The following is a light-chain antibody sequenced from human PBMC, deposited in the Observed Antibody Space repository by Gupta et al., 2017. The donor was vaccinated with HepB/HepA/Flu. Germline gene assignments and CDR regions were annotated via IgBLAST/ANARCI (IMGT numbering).Light chain of an antibody. Sequence: QSVLTQPPSVSAAPGQTVTISCSGSSSNSGNNYVSWYQQLPGTAPKLLIYEDNKRPSGIPDRFSGSKSGTSATLDITGLQTGDEADYYCGTWDSSLSAYVFGTGTKVTVL. V-gene: IGLV1-51*02. CDR3: GTWDSSLSAYV. J-gene: IGLJ1*01. CDR1: SSNSGNNY. CDR2: EDN.